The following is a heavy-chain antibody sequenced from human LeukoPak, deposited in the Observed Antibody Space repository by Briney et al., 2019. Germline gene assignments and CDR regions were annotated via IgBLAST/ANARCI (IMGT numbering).Heavy chain of an antibody. V-gene: IGHV4-59*01. J-gene: IGHJ3*02. D-gene: IGHD1-26*01. CDR2: FYYSGNT. CDR1: GGSISSYY. Sequence: PSETLSLTCTVSGGSISSYYWSWIRQPPGKGLEWIGFFYYSGNTNYNPSLKSRVTLSVDTSKNQFSLNLSSVSAADTAVYYCARGGFIMGATPHDTFDIWGQGTMVTVSS. CDR3: ARGGFIMGATPHDTFDI.